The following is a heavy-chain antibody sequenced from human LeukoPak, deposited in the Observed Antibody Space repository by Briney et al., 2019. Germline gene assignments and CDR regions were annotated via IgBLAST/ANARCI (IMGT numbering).Heavy chain of an antibody. CDR1: AFTFNNYW. D-gene: IGHD6-19*01. V-gene: IGHV3-66*01. CDR2: IYSGGST. Sequence: GGSLRLSCVASAFTFNNYWMHWVRQAPGKGLEWVSVIYSGGSTYYADSVKGRFAISRDNSKNTLFLQMNSLRAEDTAVYYCASGSVWYSSGWYYYWGQGTLVTVSS. J-gene: IGHJ4*02. CDR3: ASGSVWYSSGWYYY.